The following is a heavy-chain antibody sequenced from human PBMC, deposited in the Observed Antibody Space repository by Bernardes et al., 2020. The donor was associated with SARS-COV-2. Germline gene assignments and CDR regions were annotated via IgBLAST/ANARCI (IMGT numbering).Heavy chain of an antibody. Sequence: GSLRLSCAASGFSFSNSYMTWIRRAPGKGLEWVSYISGTSSYTNYADSVKGRFTISRDNAKNSLYLEMNSLRVEDTAVYYCARPGCGGDCSIDYWGQGTLVTVSS. CDR2: ISGTSSYT. J-gene: IGHJ4*02. CDR3: ARPGCGGDCSIDY. CDR1: GFSFSNSY. D-gene: IGHD2-21*02. V-gene: IGHV3-11*06.